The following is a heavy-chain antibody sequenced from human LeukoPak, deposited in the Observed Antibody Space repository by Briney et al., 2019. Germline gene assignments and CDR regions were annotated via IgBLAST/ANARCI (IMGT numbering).Heavy chain of an antibody. J-gene: IGHJ4*02. CDR3: ARDHSFCWHTFDY. D-gene: IGHD2-15*01. CDR2: IGSDNKP. Sequence: KTGGSLRLSCEASGFTFSAYAMTWVRQAPGKGLEWVSSIGSDNKPHYSESVKGRFAISRDNAKNSLYLHMNSLRAEDTAVYYCARDHSFCWHTFDYWGQGTLVTVSS. V-gene: IGHV3-69-1*01. CDR1: GFTFSAYA.